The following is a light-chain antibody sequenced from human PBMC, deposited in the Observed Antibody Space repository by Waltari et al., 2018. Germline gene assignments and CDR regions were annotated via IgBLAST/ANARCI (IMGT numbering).Light chain of an antibody. CDR2: TNS. V-gene: IGLV1-44*01. CDR3: AVWDDSLSGPG. Sequence: QSVLTQPPSASGTPGQRVTISCSGSTSNIGSNTVNWYQQLPGTAPKLLIYTNSHRPSGVPDRFSGSKSGTSASLAISGLQSEDEADYYCAVWDDSLSGPGFGGGTKVTVL. J-gene: IGLJ3*02. CDR1: TSNIGSNT.